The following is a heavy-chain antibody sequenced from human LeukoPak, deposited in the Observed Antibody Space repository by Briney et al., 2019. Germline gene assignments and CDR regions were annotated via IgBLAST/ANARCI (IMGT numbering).Heavy chain of an antibody. CDR3: ARHGKEQRLVRVRYYYYGMDV. Sequence: SETLSLTCTVSGGSISSYYWSWIRQPPGKGLEWIGYIYYSGSTNYNPSLKSRVTISVDTSKNQFSLKLSSVTAADTAVYYCARHGKEQRLVRVRYYYYGMDVWGQGTTVTVSS. V-gene: IGHV4-59*08. D-gene: IGHD6-13*01. J-gene: IGHJ6*02. CDR2: IYYSGST. CDR1: GGSISSYY.